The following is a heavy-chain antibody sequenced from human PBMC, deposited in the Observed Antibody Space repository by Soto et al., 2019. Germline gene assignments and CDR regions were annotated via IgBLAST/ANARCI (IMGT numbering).Heavy chain of an antibody. CDR3: ARSGYFDHSNYVSYYYGMDV. D-gene: IGHD4-4*01. Sequence: ASVKVSCKASGYTFTSYYMHWVRQAPGQGLEWMGWISAYNGNTNYAQKLQGRVTMTTDTSTSTAYMELRSLRSDDTAVYYCARSGYFDHSNYVSYYYGMDVWGQGTTVTVSS. J-gene: IGHJ6*02. CDR2: ISAYNGNT. CDR1: GYTFTSYY. V-gene: IGHV1-18*04.